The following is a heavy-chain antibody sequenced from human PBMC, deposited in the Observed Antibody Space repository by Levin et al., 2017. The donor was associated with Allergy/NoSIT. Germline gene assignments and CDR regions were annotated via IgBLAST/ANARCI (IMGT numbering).Heavy chain of an antibody. CDR1: GGSISSGDYY. J-gene: IGHJ4*02. Sequence: PSETLSLTCTVSGGSISSGDYYWSWIRQPPGTGLEWIGYIYYSGSTYYNPSLKSRVTISVDTSKNQFSLKLSSVTAADTAVYYCASSPAYYDILTGYYQAPFDYWGQGTLVTVSS. CDR3: ASSPAYYDILTGYYQAPFDY. CDR2: IYYSGST. V-gene: IGHV4-30-4*01. D-gene: IGHD3-9*01.